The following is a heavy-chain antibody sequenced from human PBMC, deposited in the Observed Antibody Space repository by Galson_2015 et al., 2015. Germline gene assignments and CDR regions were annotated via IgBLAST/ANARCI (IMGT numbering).Heavy chain of an antibody. J-gene: IGHJ4*02. CDR2: ISYDGSNK. V-gene: IGHV3-30-3*01. Sequence: SLRLSCAASGFTFSSYAMHWVRQAPGKGLEWVAVISYDGSNKYYADSVKGRFTISRDNSKNTLYLQMNSLRAGDTAVYYCARGAVSIAAAGSPIFDYWGQGTLVTVSS. D-gene: IGHD6-13*01. CDR1: GFTFSSYA. CDR3: ARGAVSIAAAGSPIFDY.